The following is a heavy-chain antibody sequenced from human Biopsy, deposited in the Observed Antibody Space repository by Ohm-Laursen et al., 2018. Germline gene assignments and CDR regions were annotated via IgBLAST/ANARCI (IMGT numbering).Heavy chain of an antibody. CDR1: GYTLTELS. D-gene: IGHD1-1*01. V-gene: IGHV1-24*01. CDR3: AADINVWNVNY. J-gene: IGHJ4*02. Sequence: SVKVSCKVSGYTLTELSMHWVRQAPGKGLEWMGGFAPENGKTVYTQNFQARVSMTEDTSTDTAYMELRSLRSEDTAVYYCAADINVWNVNYWGQGTQVTASS. CDR2: FAPENGKT.